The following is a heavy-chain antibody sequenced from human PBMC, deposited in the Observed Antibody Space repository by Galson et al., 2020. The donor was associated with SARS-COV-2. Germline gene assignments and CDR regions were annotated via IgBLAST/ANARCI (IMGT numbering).Heavy chain of an antibody. V-gene: IGHV4-39*01. CDR3: ARLLDCSGGSCPHNWFDP. CDR1: GGSISSSSYY. D-gene: IGHD2-15*01. J-gene: IGHJ5*02. Sequence: SETLSLTCTVSGGSISSSSYYWGRTRQPPGKGLEWIGSIYYSGSTYYNPSLKSRVTISVDTSKNQFSLKLSSVTAADTAVYYCARLLDCSGGSCPHNWFDPWGQGTLVTVSS. CDR2: IYYSGST.